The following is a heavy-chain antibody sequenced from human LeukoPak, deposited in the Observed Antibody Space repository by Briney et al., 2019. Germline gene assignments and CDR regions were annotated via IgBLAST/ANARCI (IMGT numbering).Heavy chain of an antibody. D-gene: IGHD2-15*01. CDR2: ISGKSYNT. CDR3: AKDIRDCSGGSCYYYYYYGMDV. J-gene: IGHJ6*02. Sequence: PGGSLRLSCAASGFTFSTYTMSWVRQAPGKGLEWVSAISGKSYNTYYVDSVTGRFTISRDNSKNTLYLQMNSLRAEDTAVYYCAKDIRDCSGGSCYYYYYYGMDVWGQGTTVTVSS. V-gene: IGHV3-23*01. CDR1: GFTFSTYT.